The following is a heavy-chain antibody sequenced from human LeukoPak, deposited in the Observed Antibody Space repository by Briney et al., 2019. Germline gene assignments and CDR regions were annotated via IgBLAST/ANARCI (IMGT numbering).Heavy chain of an antibody. Sequence: GASVKVSCKASGGTLNNYVINWVRQAPGQGLEWMGGIIPIFGTAKYAQKFQGRLTLSADESTATAYMELSSLRSDDTAVYYCARGPYGDYGGDYYYYYMDVWGKGTTVTVSS. J-gene: IGHJ6*03. CDR1: GGTLNNYV. V-gene: IGHV1-69*13. D-gene: IGHD4-17*01. CDR3: ARGPYGDYGGDYYYYYMDV. CDR2: IIPIFGTA.